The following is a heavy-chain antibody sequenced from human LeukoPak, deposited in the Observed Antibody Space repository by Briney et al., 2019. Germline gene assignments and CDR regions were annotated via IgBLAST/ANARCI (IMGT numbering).Heavy chain of an antibody. D-gene: IGHD1-26*01. CDR2: MNPNSGNT. Sequence: GASVKVSCKASGYTFTSYDINWVRQATGQGLEWMGRMNPNSGNTGYAQKFQGRVTMTRNTSISTAYMELSSLRSEDTAVYYCARVMLFPESYYDYYYGMDVWGQGTTVTVSS. CDR1: GYTFTSYD. J-gene: IGHJ6*02. V-gene: IGHV1-8*01. CDR3: ARVMLFPESYYDYYYGMDV.